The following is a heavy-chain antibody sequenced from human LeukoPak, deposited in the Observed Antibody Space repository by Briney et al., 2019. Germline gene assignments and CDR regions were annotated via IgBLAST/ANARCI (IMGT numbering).Heavy chain of an antibody. J-gene: IGHJ4*02. CDR1: GYIFTGYY. V-gene: IGHV1-2*02. CDR3: ARDNDSSGYYGYYFGY. Sequence: GASVKVSCKASGYIFTGYYMHWVRQAPGQGLEWMGWINPNSGGTNYAQKFQGRVTMTRDTSISTAYMELSRLRSDDTAVYYCARDNDSSGYYGYYFGYWGQGALVTVYS. CDR2: INPNSGGT. D-gene: IGHD3-22*01.